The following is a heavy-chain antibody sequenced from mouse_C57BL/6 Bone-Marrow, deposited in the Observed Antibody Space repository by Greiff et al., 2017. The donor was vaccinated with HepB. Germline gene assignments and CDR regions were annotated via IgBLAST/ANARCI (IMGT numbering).Heavy chain of an antibody. V-gene: IGHV5-9-1*02. Sequence: EVMLVESGEGLVKPGGSLKLSCAASGFTFSSYAMSWVRQTPEKRLEWVAYISSGGDYIYYADTVKGRFTISRDNARNTLYLQMSSLKSEDTAMYYCTRIYYYGSREAWFAYWGQGTLVTVSA. J-gene: IGHJ3*01. CDR1: GFTFSSYA. CDR2: ISSGGDYI. D-gene: IGHD1-1*01. CDR3: TRIYYYGSREAWFAY.